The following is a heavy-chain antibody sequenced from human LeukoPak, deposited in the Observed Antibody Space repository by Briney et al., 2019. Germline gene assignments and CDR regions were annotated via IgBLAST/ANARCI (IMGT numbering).Heavy chain of an antibody. D-gene: IGHD1-14*01. J-gene: IGHJ4*02. CDR3: ARGKGICTSFPDDDY. Sequence: ASVKVSCKASGYTFTNYYIYWVLQAPGQGLEWMGIIKPSGGSTTYAQKFQGRVTLTRDTSTSTIYMELSSLRSDDTAVDYCARGKGICTSFPDDDYWGLGTLVTVSS. CDR1: GYTFTNYY. CDR2: IKPSGGST. V-gene: IGHV1-46*01.